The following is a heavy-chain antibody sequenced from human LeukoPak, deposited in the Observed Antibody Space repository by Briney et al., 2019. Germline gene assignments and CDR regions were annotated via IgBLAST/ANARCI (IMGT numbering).Heavy chain of an antibody. J-gene: IGHJ5*02. Sequence: ASVKVSCKASGGTFISYAISWVRQAPGQGLEWMGWISAYNGSINYAQKLQGRVTMTTDTSTSTAYMELRSLRSDDTAVYYCARDGTAVAADNWFDPWGQGTLVTVSS. V-gene: IGHV1-18*01. CDR2: ISAYNGSI. D-gene: IGHD6-19*01. CDR1: GGTFISYA. CDR3: ARDGTAVAADNWFDP.